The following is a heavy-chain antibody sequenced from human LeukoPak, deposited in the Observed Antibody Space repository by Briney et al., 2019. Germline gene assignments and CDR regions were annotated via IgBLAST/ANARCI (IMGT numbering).Heavy chain of an antibody. Sequence: PGGSLRLSCAASGFTFSSYSMNWVRQAPGKGLEWVSSISSSSSYIYYADSVKGRFTISRDNAKNSLYLQMNSLRAEDTAVYYCARKGTNYYYYGMDVWGQGTTVTVSS. V-gene: IGHV3-21*01. D-gene: IGHD2-8*01. CDR1: GFTFSSYS. CDR2: ISSSSSYI. CDR3: ARKGTNYYYYGMDV. J-gene: IGHJ6*02.